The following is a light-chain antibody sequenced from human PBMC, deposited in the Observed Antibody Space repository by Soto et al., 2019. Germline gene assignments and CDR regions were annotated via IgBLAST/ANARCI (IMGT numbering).Light chain of an antibody. Sequence: AIQLIKSPSSLSASVGDRVTITCRASQGISTLFAWYQQNPGKPPKLLIYDASSLQSGVPSRFSGSGSGTDFTLTISSLQPEDFATYYCQQFYDYPLTFGGGTKV. CDR2: DAS. CDR3: QQFYDYPLT. CDR1: QGISTL. J-gene: IGKJ4*01. V-gene: IGKV1D-13*01.